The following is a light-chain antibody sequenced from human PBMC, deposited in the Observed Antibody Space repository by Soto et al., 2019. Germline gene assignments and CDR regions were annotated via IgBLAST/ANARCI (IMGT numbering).Light chain of an antibody. CDR2: GAS. CDR3: QQQNNWPPWT. V-gene: IGKV3D-15*01. CDR1: QSIATSQ. J-gene: IGKJ1*01. Sequence: DIVMTQCPATLSWSPGDRATLFCRASQSIATSQLAWYQQKPGQAPRLLIGASTRATGSPDRFSGSGSGTEFTPTISSLQSEDFAAYYCQQQNNWPPWTCGQGTKVDIK.